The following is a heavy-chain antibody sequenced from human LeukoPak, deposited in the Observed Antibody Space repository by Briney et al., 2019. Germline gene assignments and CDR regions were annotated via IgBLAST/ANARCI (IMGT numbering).Heavy chain of an antibody. J-gene: IGHJ4*02. CDR3: AKDLIGGNIVATIPEC. D-gene: IGHD5-12*01. CDR2: ISGSGGST. CDR1: GFTFSTYS. Sequence: GGSLRLSCAASGFTFSTYSMNWVRQAPGKGLEWVSGISGSGGSTDYADSVKGRFAISRDNAKNTLYLQMNSLRVEDTAVYYCAKDLIGGNIVATIPECWGQGTLVTVSS. V-gene: IGHV3-23*01.